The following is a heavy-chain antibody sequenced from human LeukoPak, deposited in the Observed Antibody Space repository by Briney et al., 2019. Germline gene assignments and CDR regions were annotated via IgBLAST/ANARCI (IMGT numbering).Heavy chain of an antibody. V-gene: IGHV3-33*01. J-gene: IGHJ4*02. D-gene: IGHD3-9*01. CDR3: ARTYNIRYFDT. CDR2: IWSDASNT. Sequence: GGSLRLSCAASGFTFSSYGMHWVRQAPGKGLEWVAVIWSDASNTYYADSVKGRFTISRDNSKNTLYLEMNSLRAEDTAVYYCARTYNIRYFDTWGQGTLVTVSS. CDR1: GFTFSSYG.